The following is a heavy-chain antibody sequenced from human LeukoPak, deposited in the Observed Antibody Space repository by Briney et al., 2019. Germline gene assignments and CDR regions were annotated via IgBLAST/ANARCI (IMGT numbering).Heavy chain of an antibody. CDR3: ARPYDSGSYYFDY. V-gene: IGHV4-34*01. CDR2: INHSGST. J-gene: IGHJ4*02. Sequence: SETLSLTCAVYGGSFSGYYWSWIRQPPGKGLEWIGEINHSGSTNYNPSLKSRVTISVDTSKNQFSLKLSSVTAADTAVYYCARPYDSGSYYFDYWGQGTLVTVSS. CDR1: GGSFSGYY. D-gene: IGHD3-10*01.